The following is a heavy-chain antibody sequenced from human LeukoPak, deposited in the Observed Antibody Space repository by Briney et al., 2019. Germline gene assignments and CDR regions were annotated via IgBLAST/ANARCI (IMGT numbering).Heavy chain of an antibody. CDR2: IRYEGSNK. Sequence: PGGSLRLSCAASGFIFGSYGMHWVRQAPGKGLEWVSFIRYEGSNKYYADSVRGRFTISRDNSKSTLYLQMNSLRPEDTAVYYCAKPYLTYGSPAAFDIWGQGTMVTVSS. D-gene: IGHD6-13*01. V-gene: IGHV3-30*02. CDR1: GFIFGSYG. CDR3: AKPYLTYGSPAAFDI. J-gene: IGHJ3*02.